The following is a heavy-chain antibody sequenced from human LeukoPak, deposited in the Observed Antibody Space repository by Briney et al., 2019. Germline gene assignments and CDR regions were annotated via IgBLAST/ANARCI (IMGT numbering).Heavy chain of an antibody. CDR1: GFTFSSYW. J-gene: IGHJ5*02. V-gene: IGHV3-7*01. CDR2: IKQDGSEK. Sequence: GGSLRLSCAASGFTFSSYWMSWVRQAPGKGLEWVANIKQDGSEKYYVDSVKGRFTISRDNAKNSLYLQMNSLRAEDTAVYYCARTETRAAYCGGDCYAPWGQGTLVTVSS. D-gene: IGHD2-21*02. CDR3: ARTETRAAYCGGDCYAP.